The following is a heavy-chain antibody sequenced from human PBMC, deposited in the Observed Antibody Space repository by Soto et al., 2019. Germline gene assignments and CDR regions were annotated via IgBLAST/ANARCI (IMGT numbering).Heavy chain of an antibody. V-gene: IGHV2-5*02. D-gene: IGHD3-3*01. CDR1: GFSLTTSGVG. J-gene: IGHJ4*02. Sequence: QITLNESGPTQVKPRQTLRLTCTFSGFSLTTSGVGVGWIRQSPGKAPEWLALIYWEDVKRYSPSLKSRLTITKDPSKNQVVVTMADLDPADTAIYYCAHRVLRTVFGLVTTTAIYFDFWGQGTPVAVSS. CDR3: AHRVLRTVFGLVTTTAIYFDF. CDR2: IYWEDVK.